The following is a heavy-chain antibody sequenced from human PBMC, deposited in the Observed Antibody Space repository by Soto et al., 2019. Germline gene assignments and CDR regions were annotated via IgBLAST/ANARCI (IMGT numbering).Heavy chain of an antibody. CDR1: GFTFSDYY. CDR2: ISSSGSTI. D-gene: IGHD3-3*01. V-gene: IGHV3-11*01. CDR3: ARSPRYYDFWCGPDAAFDI. J-gene: IGHJ3*02. Sequence: QVQLVESGGGLVKPGGSLRLSCAASGFTFSDYYMSWIRQAPGKGLEWVSYISSSGSTIYYADSVKGRFTISRDNAKNSLYLKMNSRGAEDTAVYYCARSPRYYDFWCGPDAAFDIWGQGTMVTVSS.